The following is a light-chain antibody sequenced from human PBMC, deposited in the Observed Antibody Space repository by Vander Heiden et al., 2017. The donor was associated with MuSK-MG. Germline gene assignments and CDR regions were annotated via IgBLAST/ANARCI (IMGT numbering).Light chain of an antibody. J-gene: IGLJ1*01. V-gene: IGLV2-23*01. Sequence: SALPPPASVSGSPGPSITISGTGISSAGGSNNRVAWYHQQPGKAPKLMSYEGSKRPSEVSNRFSGSKSGNTASLTISGLQAEDEADYYCCSYAGSSTYVFGTGTKVTVL. CDR1: SSAGGSNNR. CDR3: CSYAGSSTYV. CDR2: EGS.